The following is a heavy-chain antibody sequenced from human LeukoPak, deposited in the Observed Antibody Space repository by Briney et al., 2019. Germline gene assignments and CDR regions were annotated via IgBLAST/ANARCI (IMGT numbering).Heavy chain of an antibody. CDR1: GDSISRES. V-gene: IGHV4-4*08. D-gene: IGHD1-1*01. Sequence: SETLSLTCTVSGDSISRESWSWIRQAPGKGLECIGYSYDSWRMNYNPSLQSRITISLDTSKNRLSLQLNSVTAADTAVYYCARRIQLWSYWHFDLWGRGTLVTVTS. CDR2: SYDSWRM. J-gene: IGHJ2*01. CDR3: ARRIQLWSYWHFDL.